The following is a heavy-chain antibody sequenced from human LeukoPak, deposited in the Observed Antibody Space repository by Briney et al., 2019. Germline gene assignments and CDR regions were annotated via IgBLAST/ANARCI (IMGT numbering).Heavy chain of an antibody. Sequence: GGSLRLSCAASGFTFSSYAMSWVRQAPGKGLEWVSDIYSGGSTYYADSVKGRFTISRDNSKNTLYLQMNSLRAEDTAVYYCTSLVRNIDYWGQGTLVTVSS. CDR3: TSLVRNIDY. D-gene: IGHD6-13*01. CDR2: IYSGGST. CDR1: GFTFSSYA. V-gene: IGHV3-66*01. J-gene: IGHJ4*02.